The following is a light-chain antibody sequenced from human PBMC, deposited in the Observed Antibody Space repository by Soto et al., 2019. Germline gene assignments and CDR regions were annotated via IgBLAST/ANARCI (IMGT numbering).Light chain of an antibody. J-gene: IGKJ4*01. CDR1: QGIGST. CDR3: QRYNNWPLT. V-gene: IGKV3-15*01. CDR2: DAS. Sequence: EIVLTQSPGTLSLSPGERATLSCRASQGIGSTLAWYQHKPGQTPRLLIYDASTRATGVPARSSGSGSGTEFTLTINSLQSEDFAVYYCQRYNNWPLTFGGGTKVDIK.